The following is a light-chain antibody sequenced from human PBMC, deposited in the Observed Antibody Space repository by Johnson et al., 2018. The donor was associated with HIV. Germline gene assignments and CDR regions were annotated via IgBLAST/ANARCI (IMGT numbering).Light chain of an antibody. CDR2: DNN. J-gene: IGLJ1*01. CDR1: SSNIGSTS. CDR3: GTWDSSLRIGF. V-gene: IGLV1-51*01. Sequence: QSVLTQPPSVSAAPGQKVTISCSGSSSNIGSTSVSWYQQLPGTAPKLLIYDNNKRPSGIPDRFSGSKSGTSATLGITGLQTGDEADYYCGTWDSSLRIGFFGTGTKVTVL.